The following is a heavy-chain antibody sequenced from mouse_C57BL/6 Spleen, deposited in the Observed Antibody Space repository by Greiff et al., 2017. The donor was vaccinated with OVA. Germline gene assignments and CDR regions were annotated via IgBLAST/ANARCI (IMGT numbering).Heavy chain of an antibody. V-gene: IGHV14-4*01. J-gene: IGHJ2*01. CDR2: IDPENGDT. CDR3: TTITTVGFDY. Sequence: EVQLQQSGAELVRPGASVQLSCTASGFNIKDDYMHWVKQRPEQGLEWIGWIDPENGDTEYASKFQGKATITADTSSNTAYLQLSSLTSEDTAVYYCTTITTVGFDYWGQGTTLTVSS. D-gene: IGHD1-1*01. CDR1: GFNIKDDY.